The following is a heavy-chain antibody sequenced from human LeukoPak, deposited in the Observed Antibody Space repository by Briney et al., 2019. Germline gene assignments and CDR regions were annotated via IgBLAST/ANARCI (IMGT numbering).Heavy chain of an antibody. D-gene: IGHD6-19*01. CDR1: GFTFSSYA. Sequence: GGSLRLSCAASGFTFSSYAMSWVRQAPGKGLEWVSAISGSGGSTYYADSVKGRFTISRDNSKNTLYLQMNSLRAEDTAVYYCAARGYSSGWYTDYWGQGTLVTVSS. J-gene: IGHJ4*02. CDR2: ISGSGGST. V-gene: IGHV3-23*01. CDR3: AARGYSSGWYTDY.